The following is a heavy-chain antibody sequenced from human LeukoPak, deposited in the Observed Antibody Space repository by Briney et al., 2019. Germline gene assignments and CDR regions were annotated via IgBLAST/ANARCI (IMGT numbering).Heavy chain of an antibody. CDR1: GFSFSSYW. J-gene: IGHJ6*02. V-gene: IGHV3-7*05. CDR2: IKQDGSEK. Sequence: PGGSLRLSCAASGFSFSSYWMSWVRQAPGKGLEWLANIKQDGSEKYSVDSVKGRFTISRDNAKNSLYLQMNSLRAEDTAVYYCARVDTSLVHYGMDVWGQGTTVTVSS. CDR3: ARVDTSLVHYGMDV. D-gene: IGHD5-18*01.